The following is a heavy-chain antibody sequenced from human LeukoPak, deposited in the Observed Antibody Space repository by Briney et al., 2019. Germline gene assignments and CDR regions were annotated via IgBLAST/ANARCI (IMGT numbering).Heavy chain of an antibody. J-gene: IGHJ5*02. V-gene: IGHV4-59*01. D-gene: IGHD3-10*01. Sequence: PSETLSLTRTVSGGSISSYYWSWIRQPPGKGLEWIGYIYYSGSTNYNPSLKSRVTISVDTSKNQFSLKLSSVTAADTAVYYCARAVWFGELSGFDPWGQGTLVTVSS. CDR3: ARAVWFGELSGFDP. CDR1: GGSISSYY. CDR2: IYYSGST.